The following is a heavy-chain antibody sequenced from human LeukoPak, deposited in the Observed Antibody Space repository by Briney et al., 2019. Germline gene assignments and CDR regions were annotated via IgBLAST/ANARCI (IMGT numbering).Heavy chain of an antibody. V-gene: IGHV3-23*01. D-gene: IGHD6-13*01. CDR3: AKGYSSSWYSVHDH. J-gene: IGHJ4*02. CDR1: GFSISTYA. Sequence: GGSLRLSCAGSGFSISTYAMSWVRQAPGKGLEWVSGISGGRGDNTYYADSVKGRFTISRDNSKNTLHLQMSSLRAEDTAVYYCAKGYSSSWYSVHDHWGQGTLVTVSS. CDR2: ISGGRGDNT.